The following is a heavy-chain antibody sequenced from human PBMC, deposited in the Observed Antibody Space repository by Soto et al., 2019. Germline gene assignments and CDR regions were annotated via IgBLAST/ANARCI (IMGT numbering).Heavy chain of an antibody. V-gene: IGHV1-18*01. J-gene: IGHJ4*02. CDR3: ARGPDLDDYDFWSDY. D-gene: IGHD3-3*01. Sequence: GASVKLSCKASRYTFTGYGISSVRQAPGQGLEWMGWISAYNGNTNYAQKLQGRVTMTTDTSTSTAYMELRSLRSDDTAVYYCARGPDLDDYDFWSDYWGQGTLVSGSS. CDR1: RYTFTGYG. CDR2: ISAYNGNT.